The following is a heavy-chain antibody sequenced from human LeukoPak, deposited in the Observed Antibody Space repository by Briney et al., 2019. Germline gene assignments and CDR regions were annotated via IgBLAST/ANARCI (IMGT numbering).Heavy chain of an antibody. Sequence: SETLSLTCAVYGGSFSGYYWSWIRQPPGKGLEWIGEISHSGSTNYNPSLKSRVTISVDTSKNQFSLKLSSVTAADTAVYYCARSGPMVRGVIRGYYYYYMDVWGKGTTVTISS. CDR3: ARSGPMVRGVIRGYYYYYMDV. CDR1: GGSFSGYY. D-gene: IGHD3-10*01. V-gene: IGHV4-34*01. J-gene: IGHJ6*03. CDR2: ISHSGST.